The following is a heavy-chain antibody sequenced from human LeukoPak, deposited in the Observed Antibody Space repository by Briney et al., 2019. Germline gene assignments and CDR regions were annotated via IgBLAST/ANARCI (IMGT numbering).Heavy chain of an antibody. J-gene: IGHJ4*02. V-gene: IGHV3-30*02. CDR3: AKDRGDY. CDR2: IRRDGSNI. CDR1: GFTFRAFG. D-gene: IGHD3-10*01. Sequence: PGGSLRLSCEASGFTFRAFGMHWVRQAPGKGLEWVAVIRRDGSNIFYGDSVKGRFTISRDNSKNTLYLQMNSLRAEDTAVYYCAKDRGDYWGQGTLVTVSS.